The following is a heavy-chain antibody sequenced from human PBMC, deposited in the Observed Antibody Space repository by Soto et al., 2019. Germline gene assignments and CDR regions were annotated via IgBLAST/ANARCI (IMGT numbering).Heavy chain of an antibody. J-gene: IGHJ5*02. Sequence: SETLSLTCTVSGGSISSYYWSWIRQPPGKGLEWIGYIYYSGSTNYNPSLKSRVTISVDTSKNQFSLKLSSVTAADTAVYYCARAGPTVVTRFPNWFDPWGQGTLVTVS. CDR3: ARAGPTVVTRFPNWFDP. CDR2: IYYSGST. CDR1: GGSISSYY. V-gene: IGHV4-59*01. D-gene: IGHD2-21*02.